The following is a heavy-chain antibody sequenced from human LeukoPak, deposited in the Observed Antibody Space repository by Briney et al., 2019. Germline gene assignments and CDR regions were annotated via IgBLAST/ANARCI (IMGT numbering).Heavy chain of an antibody. CDR1: GFTFSSYA. CDR2: ISGCGGST. CDR3: AKDGHYDSSGHLPFSYYYYGMDV. Sequence: PGGSLRLSCAASGFTFSSYAMSWVRQAPGKGLEWVSAISGCGGSTYYADSVKGRFTISRDNSKNTLYLQMNSLRAEDTAVYYCAKDGHYDSSGHLPFSYYYYGMDVWGQGTTVTVSS. V-gene: IGHV3-23*01. D-gene: IGHD3-22*01. J-gene: IGHJ6*02.